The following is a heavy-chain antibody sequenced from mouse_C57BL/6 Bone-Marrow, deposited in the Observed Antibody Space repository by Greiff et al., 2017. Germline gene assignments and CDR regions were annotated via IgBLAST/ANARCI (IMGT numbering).Heavy chain of an antibody. J-gene: IGHJ3*01. CDR2: ISPSNGGT. Sequence: QVQLQQPGTELVQPGASVKLSCKASGYTFTSYWMHWVQQRPGQGLEWIGNISPSNGGTNYTEKFQSQATLTVDKYSSTAYMQLSSLTSEDSAVYYCARAVSRSAWLAYWGQGTLVTVSA. CDR1: GYTFTSYW. V-gene: IGHV1-53*01. CDR3: ARAVSRSAWLAY. D-gene: IGHD1-1*01.